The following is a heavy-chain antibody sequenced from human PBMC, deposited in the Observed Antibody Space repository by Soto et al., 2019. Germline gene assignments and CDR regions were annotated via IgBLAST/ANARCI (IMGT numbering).Heavy chain of an antibody. Sequence: VQLVESGGGVVQPGRSLRLSCTASGFTFSDYAMHWVRQAPGKGLEWVAVVSHDGRNTHYADSVKGRFTISRDSSKNTVTLEMTSLRAEDTAVYYCAKGVRQWLVTSDFNYWGQGALVTVSS. CDR2: VSHDGRNT. D-gene: IGHD6-19*01. CDR3: AKGVRQWLVTSDFNY. CDR1: GFTFSDYA. V-gene: IGHV3-30*18. J-gene: IGHJ4*02.